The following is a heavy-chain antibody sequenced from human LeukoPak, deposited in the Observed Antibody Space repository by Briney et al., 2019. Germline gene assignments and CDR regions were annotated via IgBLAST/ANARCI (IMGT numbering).Heavy chain of an antibody. J-gene: IGHJ4*02. CDR3: ARQAGDDSSGYLDF. Sequence: PGGSLRLSCAASGFTFSSYGMHWVRQAPGKGLEWVAVIWYDGSNKYYADSVKGRLTISRDNSKNTLYLQMNSLRAEDTAVYYCARQAGDDSSGYLDFWGQGTLVTVSS. CDR1: GFTFSSYG. D-gene: IGHD3-22*01. CDR2: IWYDGSNK. V-gene: IGHV3-33*01.